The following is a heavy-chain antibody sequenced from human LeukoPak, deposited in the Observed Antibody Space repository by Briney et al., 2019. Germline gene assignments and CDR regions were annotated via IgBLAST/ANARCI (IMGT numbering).Heavy chain of an antibody. CDR3: ARVEGKLVRSAFDI. CDR2: INAGNGNT. Sequence: ASVKVSCKASGYTFTSYAMHWVRQAPGQRLEWMGWINAGNGNTKYSQKFQGRVTITRDTSASTAYMELSSLRSEDTAVYYCARVEGKLVRSAFDIGGQGPMVTLS. V-gene: IGHV1-3*01. D-gene: IGHD6-6*01. J-gene: IGHJ3*02. CDR1: GYTFTSYA.